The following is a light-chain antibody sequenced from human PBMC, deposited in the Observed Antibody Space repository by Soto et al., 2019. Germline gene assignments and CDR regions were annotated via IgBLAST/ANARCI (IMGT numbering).Light chain of an antibody. Sequence: EIVMTQSPGTLSVSPGERATLSCRASQSVSSKLAWYQQKPGQAPRLLIYGASTRAPDIPARFSGRGSGTEVTLTISRLQSEDFAVYLCQQYNEWPLYTFGQGTKLEIK. J-gene: IGKJ2*01. CDR3: QQYNEWPLYT. CDR1: QSVSSK. CDR2: GAS. V-gene: IGKV3-15*01.